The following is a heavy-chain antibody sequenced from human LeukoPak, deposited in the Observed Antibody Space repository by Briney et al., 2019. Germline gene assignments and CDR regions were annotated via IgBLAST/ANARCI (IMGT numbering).Heavy chain of an antibody. V-gene: IGHV3-23*01. J-gene: IGHJ6*02. CDR1: GFTFSSYA. CDR2: ISSSGGST. CDR3: AKSGGCSSISCFLPYYYAMDV. D-gene: IGHD2-2*01. Sequence: GASLRLSCAASGFTFSSYAMSWVRQAPGKGLEWVSGISSSGGSTYYAASVKGRFTISRDNSKNTLYLQMISLRVDDTAVYYCAKSGGCSSISCFLPYYYAMDVWGQGTTVTVSS.